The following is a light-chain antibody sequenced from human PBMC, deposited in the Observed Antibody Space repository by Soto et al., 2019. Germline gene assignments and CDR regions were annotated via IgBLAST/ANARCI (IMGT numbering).Light chain of an antibody. V-gene: IGKV1D-12*01. Sequence: DIPMTQSPSSVSASVGDRVTITCRASQGSSSWLDWYQQKPGKAPKLLIYAASSLQSGVPSRFRGSGSWTDFTLTISSLQPEDFATYYCQQANSFPLITFGQGTRLEIK. CDR2: AAS. J-gene: IGKJ5*01. CDR1: QGSSSW. CDR3: QQANSFPLIT.